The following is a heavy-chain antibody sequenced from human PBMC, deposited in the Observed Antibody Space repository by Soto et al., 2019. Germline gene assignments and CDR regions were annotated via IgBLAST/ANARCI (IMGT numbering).Heavy chain of an antibody. Sequence: SETLSLTCTVSGGYISSGGYYWSWIRQHPGKGLEWIGYIYYSGSTYYNPSLKSRVTISVDTSKNQFSLKLSSVTAADTAVYYCARSGYSYGPNPILYWGQGTLVTVSS. J-gene: IGHJ4*02. CDR2: IYYSGST. V-gene: IGHV4-31*03. CDR1: GGYISSGGYY. D-gene: IGHD5-18*01. CDR3: ARSGYSYGPNPILY.